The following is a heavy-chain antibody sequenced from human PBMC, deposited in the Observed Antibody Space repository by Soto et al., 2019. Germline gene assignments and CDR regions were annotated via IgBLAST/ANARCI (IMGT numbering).Heavy chain of an antibody. CDR2: IYSSWNT. Sequence: QLQLQESGPGLVKPSETLSLTCTVSAGSISRSNYYWGGIRQPPGKGLEWIGSIYSSWNTYYNPTLMSLGPISVYTSNNQFSLKLTSVTAADTVVYYCARQPYDSSGYYYGAWGQGTLVTVSS. CDR3: ARQPYDSSGYYYGA. V-gene: IGHV4-39*01. J-gene: IGHJ5*02. D-gene: IGHD3-22*01. CDR1: AGSISRSNYY.